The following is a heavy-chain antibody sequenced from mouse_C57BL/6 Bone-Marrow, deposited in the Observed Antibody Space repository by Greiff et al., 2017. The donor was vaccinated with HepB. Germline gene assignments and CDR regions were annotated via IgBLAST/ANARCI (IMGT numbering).Heavy chain of an antibody. V-gene: IGHV5-17*01. D-gene: IGHD1-1*01. Sequence: EVQGVESGGGLVKPGGSLKLSCAASGFTFSDYGMHWVRQAPEQGLEWVAYISSGSSTIYYADTVKGRFTISRDNAKNTLFLQMTSLRSEDTAMYYCARGGPYYYGSSLYAMDYWGQGTSVTVSS. J-gene: IGHJ4*01. CDR3: ARGGPYYYGSSLYAMDY. CDR2: ISSGSSTI. CDR1: GFTFSDYG.